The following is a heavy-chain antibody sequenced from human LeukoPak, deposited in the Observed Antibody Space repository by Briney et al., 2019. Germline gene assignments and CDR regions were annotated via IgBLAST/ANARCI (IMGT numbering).Heavy chain of an antibody. CDR1: GFSFSSYA. V-gene: IGHV3-23*01. CDR2: MSSSDDGR. J-gene: IGHJ4*02. Sequence: GGSLRLSCATSGFSFSSYAMSWVRQAPGKGLEWVSAMSSSDDGRYYAASVRGRFTISRDISKNTLYLQMNSLRAEDTAVYYCARVVDHDYGDYYLDYWGQGTLVTVSS. CDR3: ARVVDHDYGDYYLDY. D-gene: IGHD4-17*01.